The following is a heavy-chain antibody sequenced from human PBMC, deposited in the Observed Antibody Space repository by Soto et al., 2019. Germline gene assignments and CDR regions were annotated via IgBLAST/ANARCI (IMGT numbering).Heavy chain of an antibody. CDR2: INSFSGDT. J-gene: IGHJ2*01. D-gene: IGHD2-15*01. CDR1: GYTFTHYG. V-gene: IGHV1-18*01. Sequence: QVQLVQSGAEVKKPGASVKVSCKASGYTFTHYGITWVRQAPGQGLEWMGWINSFSGDTNYPQKLQGRLTMTTDTSPNTVYMELRNLGSDDTAVYYCARDLHSGGKYWYFDIWGRGTLVPVSS. CDR3: ARDLHSGGKYWYFDI.